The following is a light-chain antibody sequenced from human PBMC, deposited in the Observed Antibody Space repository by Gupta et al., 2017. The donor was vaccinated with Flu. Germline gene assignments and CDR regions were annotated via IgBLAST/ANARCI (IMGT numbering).Light chain of an antibody. CDR2: DSI. CDR3: QVWDTDSSHVG. CDR1: SIGSEN. Sequence: SYVLTQPPSVSVAPGQTARISCGGDSIGSENVHWYQQHPGQAPLLVVYDSINRPSGIPERFSGSNSGTTASLTISGVEAGDEADYFCQVWDTDSSHVGFGGGTKLTVL. V-gene: IGLV3-21*02. J-gene: IGLJ3*02.